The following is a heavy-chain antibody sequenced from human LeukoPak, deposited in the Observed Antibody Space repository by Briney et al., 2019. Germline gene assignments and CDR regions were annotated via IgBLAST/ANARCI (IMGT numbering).Heavy chain of an antibody. CDR3: ATQFSRVVGPDY. CDR1: GGSFSGYY. J-gene: IGHJ4*02. D-gene: IGHD2-15*01. V-gene: IGHV4-34*01. Sequence: PSETLSLTCAVYGGSFSGYYWSWIRQPPGKGLEWIGEINHYGNTDYNPSLKSRVTISADTSKNLLSLKLTSVTAADTAVYYCATQFSRVVGPDYWGQGTQVTVSS. CDR2: INHYGNT.